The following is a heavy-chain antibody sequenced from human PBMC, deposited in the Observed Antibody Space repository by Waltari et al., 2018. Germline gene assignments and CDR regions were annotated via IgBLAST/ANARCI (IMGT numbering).Heavy chain of an antibody. CDR3: SVSLNY. CDR1: GFPLSNSW. Sequence: VHLGESGGGLVQPGGSLRISCAAYGFPLSNSWMDWVRQAPGRGREGVANRKQDGSESHYVDSVKGRFTISRDNAQNVLYLQMNSLRAGDTAVYYCSVSLNYWGQGTLVTVSS. J-gene: IGHJ4*02. CDR2: RKQDGSES. V-gene: IGHV3-7*01.